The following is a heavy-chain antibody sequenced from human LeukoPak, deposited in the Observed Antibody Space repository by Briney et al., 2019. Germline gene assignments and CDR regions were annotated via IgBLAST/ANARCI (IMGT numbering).Heavy chain of an antibody. D-gene: IGHD6-6*01. CDR3: ARLEYSSPSPGSHFDY. Sequence: PSETLSLTCTVSGGSISSYYWSWIRQPPGKGLEWIGYIYYSGSTNYNPSLKSRVTISVDTSKNQFSLKLSSVTAADTAVYYCARLEYSSPSPGSHFDYWGQGTLVTVSS. CDR2: IYYSGST. CDR1: GGSISSYY. J-gene: IGHJ4*02. V-gene: IGHV4-59*08.